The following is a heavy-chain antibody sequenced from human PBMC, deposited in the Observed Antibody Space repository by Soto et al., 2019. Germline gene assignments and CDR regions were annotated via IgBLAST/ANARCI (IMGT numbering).Heavy chain of an antibody. J-gene: IGHJ5*02. CDR2: INAGNGNT. CDR3: ARSPAASLDWFDP. CDR1: GYTFISYA. V-gene: IGHV1-3*01. Sequence: QAQLVQSGAEVKKPGASVKVSCKASGYTFISYAMHWVRQAPGQRLEWMGWINAGNGNTKYSQKFQGRVTITRDTSASTAYMELSSLRSEDTAVYYCARSPAASLDWFDPWGQGTLVTVSS. D-gene: IGHD2-2*01.